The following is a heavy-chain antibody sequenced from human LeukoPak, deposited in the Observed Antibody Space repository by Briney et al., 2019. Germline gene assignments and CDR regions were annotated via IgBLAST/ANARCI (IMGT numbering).Heavy chain of an antibody. CDR1: GGSISSGDYY. J-gene: IGHJ3*02. CDR3: ARYPVVMADAFDI. Sequence: PSETLSLTCTVSGGSISSGDYYWSWIRQPPGKGLEWIGYIYYSGSTNYNPSLKSRVTISVDTSKNQFSLKLSSVTAADTAVYYCARYPVVMADAFDIWGQGTMVTVSS. D-gene: IGHD2-21*01. V-gene: IGHV4-61*08. CDR2: IYYSGST.